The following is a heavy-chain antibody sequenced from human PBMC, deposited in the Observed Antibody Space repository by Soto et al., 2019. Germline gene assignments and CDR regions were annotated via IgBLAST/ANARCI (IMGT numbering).Heavy chain of an antibody. CDR3: ARGVAAAGTPTIFDY. D-gene: IGHD6-13*01. Sequence: QLQLQESGSGLVKPSQTLSLTCAVSGGSISSGGYSWSWIRQPPGKGLEWIGYIYHSGSTYYNPSFKSRVSISVDRSKNQFSLKLSAVTAADTAVYYGARGVAAAGTPTIFDYWGQGTLVTVSS. CDR1: GGSISSGGYS. CDR2: IYHSGST. V-gene: IGHV4-30-2*01. J-gene: IGHJ4*02.